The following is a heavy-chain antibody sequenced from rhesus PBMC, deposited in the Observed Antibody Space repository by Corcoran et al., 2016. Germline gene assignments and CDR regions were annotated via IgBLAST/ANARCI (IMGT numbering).Heavy chain of an antibody. D-gene: IGHD3-16*01. V-gene: IGHV2-95*01. J-gene: IGHJ4*01. CDR3: AWDLGVGTFDH. CDR2: IYWSDSK. CDR1: GFSINTAGTG. Sequence: QVTLQESGPALVKPTQTLTLTCTFSGFSINTAGTGVGWIRQPPGKALEWLASIYWSDSKYYNTSLKSRLSISKDTSKNQLVLRMTNMDPVDTAAYYCAWDLGVGTFDHWGQGVLVTVSS.